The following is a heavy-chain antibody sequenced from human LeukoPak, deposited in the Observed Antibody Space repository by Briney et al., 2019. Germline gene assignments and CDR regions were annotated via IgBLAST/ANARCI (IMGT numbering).Heavy chain of an antibody. J-gene: IGHJ4*02. CDR2: IYYSGST. Sequence: PSETLSLTCTVSGGSISRYYWSWIRQPPGKGLEWIGYIYYSGSTNYNPSLKSRVTISVDTSKNQFSLELSSVTAADTAVYYCARTLKDGYSGYDYPFDYWGQGTLVTVSS. V-gene: IGHV4-59*01. CDR1: GGSISRYY. D-gene: IGHD5-12*01. CDR3: ARTLKDGYSGYDYPFDY.